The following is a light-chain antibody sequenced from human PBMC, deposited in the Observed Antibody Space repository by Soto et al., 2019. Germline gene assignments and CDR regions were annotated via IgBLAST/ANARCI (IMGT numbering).Light chain of an antibody. V-gene: IGLV2-14*01. CDR1: NSDVGGFNY. Sequence: QSALTQPVSVSGSPGQSITISCTGTNSDVGGFNYVSWYQQHPDKAPKLIIFEVTDRPSGVSNRFSGSKSGNTASLTISGLQSEDDAEYYCCSYTSRSTLVFGGGTKLTV. CDR3: CSYTSRSTLV. J-gene: IGLJ2*01. CDR2: EVT.